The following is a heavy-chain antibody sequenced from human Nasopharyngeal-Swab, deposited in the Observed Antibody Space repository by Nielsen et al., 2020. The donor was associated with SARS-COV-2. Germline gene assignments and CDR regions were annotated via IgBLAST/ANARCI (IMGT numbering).Heavy chain of an antibody. J-gene: IGHJ5*02. V-gene: IGHV1-46*01. Sequence: ASVKVSCEASGYTFTRYYIHWVRQAPGQGLEWMGIINPGGGSARYSQNFQGRVTMTRDTSTSTVYMELSSLRSEDTAVYYCARGGDPREVVAATDCFDPWGQGTLVTVSP. D-gene: IGHD2-15*01. CDR1: GYTFTRYY. CDR3: ARGGDPREVVAATDCFDP. CDR2: INPGGGSA.